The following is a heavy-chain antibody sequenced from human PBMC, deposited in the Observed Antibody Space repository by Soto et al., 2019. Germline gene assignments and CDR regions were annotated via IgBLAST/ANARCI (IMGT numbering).Heavy chain of an antibody. V-gene: IGHV3-48*02. CDR1: GFTFSAYN. CDR2: ISTGGNTI. J-gene: IGHJ6*02. Sequence: GGSLRLSCAASGFTFSAYNMNWVRQAPGKGLEWVAYISTGGNTIYYADSVKGRFTFSRDNAAQSVYLQMNSLRHEDTAVYYCARDRSTVTNDVGQDYGMDVWGQGXTVTVYS. D-gene: IGHD4-17*01. CDR3: ARDRSTVTNDVGQDYGMDV.